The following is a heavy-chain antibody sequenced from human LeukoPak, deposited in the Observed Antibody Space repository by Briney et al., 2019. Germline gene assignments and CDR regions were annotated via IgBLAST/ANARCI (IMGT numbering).Heavy chain of an antibody. Sequence: GGSLRLSCAASGFTFSSYAMSWVRQAPGKGPEWVSAISGSGGSTYYADSVKGQFTISRDNSKNTLYLQMNSLRAEDTAVYYCAKPTLGWFDPWGQGTLVTVSS. CDR1: GFTFSSYA. V-gene: IGHV3-23*01. J-gene: IGHJ5*02. CDR2: ISGSGGST. CDR3: AKPTLGWFDP.